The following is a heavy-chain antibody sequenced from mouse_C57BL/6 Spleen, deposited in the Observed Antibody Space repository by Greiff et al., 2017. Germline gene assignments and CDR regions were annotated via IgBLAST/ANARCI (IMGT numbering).Heavy chain of an antibody. V-gene: IGHV1-50*01. CDR3: ALSIYYGYDRYAMDD. CDR1: GYTFTSYW. D-gene: IGHD2-2*01. Sequence: QVQLQQPGAELVKPGASVKLSCTASGYTFTSYWMQWVQQRPGQGLEWIGEIDPSDSYTNYHQKFKGKGTLTVDTSSSTAYMQLSSLTSEDAAVYYCALSIYYGYDRYAMDDWGQGTSVTVSS. J-gene: IGHJ4*01. CDR2: IDPSDSYT.